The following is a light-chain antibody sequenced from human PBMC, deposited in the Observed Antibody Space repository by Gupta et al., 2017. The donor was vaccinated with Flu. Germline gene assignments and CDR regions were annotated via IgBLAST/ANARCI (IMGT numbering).Light chain of an antibody. Sequence: ETVLIQSPATLSLSPGERATLSCRASQSVGYFLAWYQQKPGQPPRLLIYDSFNRATGIPARFGGSGSGTDFTLTISSLEPEDFAVYYCQQRDNWPYTFGQGTKLETK. J-gene: IGKJ2*01. V-gene: IGKV3-11*01. CDR3: QQRDNWPYT. CDR2: DSF. CDR1: QSVGYF.